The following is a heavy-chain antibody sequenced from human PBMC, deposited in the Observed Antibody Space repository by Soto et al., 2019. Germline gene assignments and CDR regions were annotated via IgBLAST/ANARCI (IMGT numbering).Heavy chain of an antibody. CDR2: ITPKYGGT. V-gene: IGHV1-2*02. CDR3: ATRVDTATIEGFDY. Sequence: QVQLVQSGAEVKKPGASVKVSCKASGYSFTDYYLHWVRQAPGQGLEWMGWITPKYGGTHYAQKYKDRVNTTRDTTISTAYMEVGRLKSDDTAVYYCATRVDTATIEGFDYCGHGTLVTLAS. CDR1: GYSFTDYY. J-gene: IGHJ4*01. D-gene: IGHD5-18*01.